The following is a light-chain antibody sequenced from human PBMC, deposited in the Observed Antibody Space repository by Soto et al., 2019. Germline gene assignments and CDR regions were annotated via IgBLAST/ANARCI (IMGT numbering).Light chain of an antibody. V-gene: IGKV3-15*01. J-gene: IGKJ1*01. CDR1: QSVSSN. CDR2: GAS. CDR3: QQHNNWPQWT. Sequence: EIVMTQSPATLSVSPGERATLSCRASQSVSSNLAWYQQKPGQAPRLLIYGASTRATGIPARFSGSGSGTEFTLTISSLKSEDFAVYYCQQHNNWPQWTFGQGTKVEIK.